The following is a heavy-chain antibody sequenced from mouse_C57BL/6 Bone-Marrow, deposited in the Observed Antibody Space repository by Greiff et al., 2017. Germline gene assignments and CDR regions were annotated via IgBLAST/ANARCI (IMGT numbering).Heavy chain of an antibody. D-gene: IGHD1-1*01. J-gene: IGHJ4*01. V-gene: IGHV1-76*01. CDR2: IYPGSGNT. CDR3: ARRGFTVYAMDY. Sequence: QVQLQQSGAELVRPGASVKLSCKASGYTFPDYYINWVKQRPGQGLEWIARIYPGSGNTYYNEKFKGKATLTAEKSSSTAYMQLSSLTSEDSAVYFCARRGFTVYAMDYWGQGTSVTVSS. CDR1: GYTFPDYY.